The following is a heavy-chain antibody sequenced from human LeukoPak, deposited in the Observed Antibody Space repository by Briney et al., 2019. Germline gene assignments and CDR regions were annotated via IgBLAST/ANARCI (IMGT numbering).Heavy chain of an antibody. CDR1: GGSFSGYY. CDR3: ARVAENYYYYGMDV. V-gene: IGHV4-34*01. CDR2: INHSGST. Sequence: SETLSLTCAVYGGSFSGYYWSWIRQPPGKGLEWIGEINHSGSTNYNPSLKSRVTISVDTSKNQFSLKLSSVTAADTAVYYCARVAENYYYYGMDVWGQGTTVTVTS. J-gene: IGHJ6*02.